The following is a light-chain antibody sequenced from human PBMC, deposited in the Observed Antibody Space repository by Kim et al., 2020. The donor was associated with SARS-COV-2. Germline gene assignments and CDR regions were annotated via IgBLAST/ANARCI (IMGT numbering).Light chain of an antibody. CDR3: QAWDSSTVV. V-gene: IGLV3-1*01. J-gene: IGLJ2*01. Sequence: SYELTQPPSVSVSPGQTASITCSGAKLGDKYACWYQQKPGQSPVLVIYQDSKRPSGIPERFSGSNSGNTATLTISGTQAMDGADYYCQAWDSSTVVFGGGTQLTVL. CDR2: QDS. CDR1: KLGDKY.